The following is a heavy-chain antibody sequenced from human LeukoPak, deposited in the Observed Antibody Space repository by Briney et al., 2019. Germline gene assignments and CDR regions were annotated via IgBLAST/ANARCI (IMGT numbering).Heavy chain of an antibody. CDR2: ISSSSSYI. CDR3: ARVDYCSGTSCYFGYSSSWSYNWFDP. J-gene: IGHJ5*02. CDR1: GFTFTSYS. Sequence: GGSLRLSCAASGFTFTSYSMNWVRQAPGKGLEWVSSISSSSSYIYYADSVKGRFTISRDNAKNSLYLQMNSLRAEDTAVYYCARVDYCSGTSCYFGYSSSWSYNWFDPWGQGTLVTVSS. V-gene: IGHV3-21*01. D-gene: IGHD2-2*01.